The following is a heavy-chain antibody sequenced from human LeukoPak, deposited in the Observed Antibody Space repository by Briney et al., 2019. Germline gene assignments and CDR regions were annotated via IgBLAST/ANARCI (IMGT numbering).Heavy chain of an antibody. J-gene: IGHJ5*02. D-gene: IGHD6-19*01. Sequence: GASLRLSCAVSGFTFSSYAMNWVRQAPGKGLEWVSGLSGSGDTTRHAESVKGRFTISRDNSKNTVYLQINSLRAEDTAVYYCAKVGEASSGWYTGWFDPWGQGTLVTVSS. V-gene: IGHV3-23*01. CDR1: GFTFSSYA. CDR2: LSGSGDTT. CDR3: AKVGEASSGWYTGWFDP.